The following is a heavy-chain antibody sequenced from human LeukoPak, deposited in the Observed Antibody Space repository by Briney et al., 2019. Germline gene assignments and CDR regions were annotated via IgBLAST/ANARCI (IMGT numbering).Heavy chain of an antibody. CDR1: GFTFSRYA. J-gene: IGHJ4*02. D-gene: IGHD6-13*01. CDR3: ARDNTIGAADYYFDY. CDR2: VASDGNDK. Sequence: GGSLRLSCAASGFTFSRYAMHWVRQAPGKGLEWVAVVASDGNDKHHADSVKGRFTISRDSSKNTLYLQMNSLRADDTAVYYCARDNTIGAADYYFDYWGQGTLVTVSS. V-gene: IGHV3-30*04.